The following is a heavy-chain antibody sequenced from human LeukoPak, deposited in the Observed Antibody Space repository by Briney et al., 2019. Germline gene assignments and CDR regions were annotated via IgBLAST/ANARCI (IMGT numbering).Heavy chain of an antibody. J-gene: IGHJ3*02. D-gene: IGHD3-10*01. V-gene: IGHV5-51*01. CDR2: IYPGDSDT. Sequence: GESLKISCKGSGYSFTSYWIGWVRQMPGKGLEWMGIIYPGDSDTRYSPSFQGQGTISADKSISTAYLQWSSLKASDTAMYYCASGDNYYGSGSYYGAFDIWGQGTMVTVSS. CDR3: ASGDNYYGSGSYYGAFDI. CDR1: GYSFTSYW.